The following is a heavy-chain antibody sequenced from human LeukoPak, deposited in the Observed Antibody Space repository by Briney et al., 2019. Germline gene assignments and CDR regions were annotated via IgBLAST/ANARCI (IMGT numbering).Heavy chain of an antibody. CDR2: ISGSGGST. Sequence: GGSLRLSCAASGFTFSNYAMSWVRQAPGKGLEWVSAISGSGGSTYYADSVKGRFTISRDNSKNTLYLEMNSLRAEDTAVYYCAKGIRSSSWYCFDQWGQGTLVSVSS. CDR1: GFTFSNYA. J-gene: IGHJ5*02. V-gene: IGHV3-23*01. CDR3: AKGIRSSSWYCFDQ. D-gene: IGHD6-13*01.